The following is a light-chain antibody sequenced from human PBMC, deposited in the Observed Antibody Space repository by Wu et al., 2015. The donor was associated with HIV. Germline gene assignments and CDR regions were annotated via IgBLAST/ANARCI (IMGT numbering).Light chain of an antibody. CDR3: QGYRYSRT. CDR2: GAS. Sequence: EVVLTQSPGTLSLSPGERATLSCRASQSLSSSYLGWYQQSPGQAPRLLIYGASTRATGIPDRFSGSGSGTDFTLTISRLEPEDFAVYYCQGYRYSRTFGPGTRVEIK. CDR1: QSLSSSY. J-gene: IGKJ1*01. V-gene: IGKV3-20*01.